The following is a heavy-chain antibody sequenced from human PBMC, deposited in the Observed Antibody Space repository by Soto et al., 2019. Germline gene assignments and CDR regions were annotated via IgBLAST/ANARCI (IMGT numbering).Heavy chain of an antibody. V-gene: IGHV1-2*04. CDR1: GYTFTGYY. CDR3: AREPIAARDAFDI. CDR2: INPNSGGT. Sequence: ASVKVSCKASGYTFTGYYMHWVRQAPGQGLEWMGWINPNSGGTNYAQKFQGWVTMTRDTSISTAYMELSRLRSDDTAVYYCAREPIAARDAFDIWGQGTMVTVSS. J-gene: IGHJ3*02. D-gene: IGHD6-6*01.